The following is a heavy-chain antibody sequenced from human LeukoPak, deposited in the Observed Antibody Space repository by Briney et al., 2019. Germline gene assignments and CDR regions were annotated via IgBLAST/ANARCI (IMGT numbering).Heavy chain of an antibody. CDR2: IYSGGST. CDR3: ARDRGGTYYTFDY. Sequence: PGGSLRLSCAASGFTVSSNYMSWVRQAPGKGLEWVSVIYSGGSTYYADSVKGRFTISRDNSKNMLYLQLNSLRAEDTAVYYCARDRGGTYYTFDYWGQGTLVTVSS. CDR1: GFTVSSNY. D-gene: IGHD1-26*01. J-gene: IGHJ4*02. V-gene: IGHV3-53*01.